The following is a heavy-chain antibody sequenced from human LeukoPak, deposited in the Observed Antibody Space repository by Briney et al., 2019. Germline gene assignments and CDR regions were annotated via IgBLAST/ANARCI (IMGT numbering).Heavy chain of an antibody. J-gene: IGHJ4*02. Sequence: SETLSLTCTVSGGSISSYYWSWIRQPPGKGLEWIGYIYYSGSTKYNPSLKSRVTVSVDTSKSQFSLKLTSVTAADTAVYYCARLGIGVVPSAMLGDYYFDYWGQGTLVTVSS. D-gene: IGHD2-2*01. CDR2: IYYSGST. CDR3: ARLGIGVVPSAMLGDYYFDY. V-gene: IGHV4-59*08. CDR1: GGSISSYY.